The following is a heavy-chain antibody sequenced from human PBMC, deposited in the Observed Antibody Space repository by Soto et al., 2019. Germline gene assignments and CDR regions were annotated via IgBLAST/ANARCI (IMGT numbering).Heavy chain of an antibody. J-gene: IGHJ1*01. CDR1: GFTVRSNY. V-gene: IGHV3-53*01. CDR3: ARDRVESGYPEYFQH. Sequence: GGSLILSCAASGFTVRSNYMSWVRQAPGKGLEWVSVIYSGGSTYYADSVKGRFTISRDNSKNTLYLQMNSLRAEDTAVYYCARDRVESGYPEYFQHWGQGTLVTVSS. CDR2: IYSGGST. D-gene: IGHD3-22*01.